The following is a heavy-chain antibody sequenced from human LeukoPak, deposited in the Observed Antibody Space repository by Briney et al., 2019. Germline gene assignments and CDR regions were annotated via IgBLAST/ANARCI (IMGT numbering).Heavy chain of an antibody. J-gene: IGHJ4*02. CDR2: IYTSGST. D-gene: IGHD6-19*01. CDR3: ASRLAVAGTSAKVYFDY. CDR1: GGSISSYY. Sequence: PSETLSLTCTVSGGSISSYYWSWIRQPAGKGLEWIGRIYTSGSTNYNPSLKSRVTISVDTSKNQFSLKLSSVTAADTAVYYCASRLAVAGTSAKVYFDYWGQGTLVTVSS. V-gene: IGHV4-4*07.